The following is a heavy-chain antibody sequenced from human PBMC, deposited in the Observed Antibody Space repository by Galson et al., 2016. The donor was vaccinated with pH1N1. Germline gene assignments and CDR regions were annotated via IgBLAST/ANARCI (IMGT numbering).Heavy chain of an antibody. CDR1: GYPFTANY. J-gene: IGHJ5*02. Sequence: SVKVSCKASGYPFTANYIHWVRQAPGQGLEWMGWINPDSGAPNYAQKFQGRVTMTRDTSISTAYMELSRLTYDDTAIYYCARHDYGDYVGWFAPWGQGTLVTVS. CDR2: INPDSGAP. V-gene: IGHV1-2*02. CDR3: ARHDYGDYVGWFAP. D-gene: IGHD4-17*01.